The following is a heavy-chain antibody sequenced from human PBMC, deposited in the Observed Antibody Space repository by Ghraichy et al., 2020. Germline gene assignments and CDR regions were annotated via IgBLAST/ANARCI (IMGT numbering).Heavy chain of an antibody. CDR3: TKTLAGFYFDAFDI. Sequence: SLRLSCAASGFTFGDYAMHWVRQAPGKGLEWVSGINSNSAKIFYADSVKGRFTVSRDNAHNSLYLQMNSLRPEDTALYYCTKTLAGFYFDAFDIWGQGTMVSVSS. J-gene: IGHJ3*02. CDR1: GFTFGDYA. CDR2: INSNSAKI. V-gene: IGHV3-9*01. D-gene: IGHD3-22*01.